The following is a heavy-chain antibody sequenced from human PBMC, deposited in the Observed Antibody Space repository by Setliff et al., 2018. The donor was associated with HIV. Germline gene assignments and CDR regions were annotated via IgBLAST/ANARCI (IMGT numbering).Heavy chain of an antibody. CDR1: GGSISSSSYY. Sequence: ETLSLTCTVSGGSISSSSYYWGWIRQPPGKGLEWIVSIYYSGSTYYNPSLKSRVTISVDTSKNQFSLRLSSVTAADTAVYYCARVKSGSLGGYVDYWGQGTLVTVSS. D-gene: IGHD3-10*01. V-gene: IGHV4-39*07. CDR2: IYYSGST. CDR3: ARVKSGSLGGYVDY. J-gene: IGHJ4*02.